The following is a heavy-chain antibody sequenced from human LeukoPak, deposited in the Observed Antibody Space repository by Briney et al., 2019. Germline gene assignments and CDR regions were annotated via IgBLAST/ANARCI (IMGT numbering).Heavy chain of an antibody. CDR2: IWYDGSNK. CDR1: GFTFSNYG. CDR3: AKDTAGRFDY. V-gene: IGHV3-33*06. J-gene: IGHJ4*02. D-gene: IGHD3-10*01. Sequence: GGSLRLSCAASGFTFSNYGMHWVRQAPGKGLEWVAVIWYDGSNKYYADFVKGRFTIARDNPKNTVYLQMNSLRAEDTAKYYCAKDTAGRFDYWGQGTLVTVSS.